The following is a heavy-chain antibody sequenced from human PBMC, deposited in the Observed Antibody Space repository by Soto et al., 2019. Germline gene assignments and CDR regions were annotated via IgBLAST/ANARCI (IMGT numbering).Heavy chain of an antibody. CDR1: GAALNSGNYY. J-gene: IGHJ5*02. CDR3: ARLRIATNNYKWFDP. CDR2: IYVTGAV. V-gene: IGHV4-31*03. Sequence: PSETLSLTCSVYGAALNSGNYYWSWIRQVPGKGLEWIGHIYVTGAVDYNPSLRDRITISLDTSERQFSLNLRLVTAADTAVYYCARLRIATNNYKWFDPWGQGTLVTVSS. D-gene: IGHD2-21*01.